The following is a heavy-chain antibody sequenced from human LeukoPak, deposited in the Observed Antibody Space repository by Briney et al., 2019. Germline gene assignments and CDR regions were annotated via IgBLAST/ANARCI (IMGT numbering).Heavy chain of an antibody. CDR1: GFTFSSYS. D-gene: IGHD6-13*01. Sequence: GGSLRLSCAASGFTFSSYSMNWVRQAPGKGLEWVSSISSSSSYIYYADSVKGRFTISRDNAKNSLYLQMNSLRAEDTAVYYCARDGRYSSSWSYYFDYWGQGTLVTVSS. J-gene: IGHJ4*02. CDR2: ISSSSSYI. V-gene: IGHV3-21*01. CDR3: ARDGRYSSSWSYYFDY.